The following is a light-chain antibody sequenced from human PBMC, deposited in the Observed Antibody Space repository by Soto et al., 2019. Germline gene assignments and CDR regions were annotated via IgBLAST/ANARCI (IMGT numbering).Light chain of an antibody. J-gene: IGKJ4*01. CDR1: QSISSW. Sequence: DIQMTQSPSTLSASVGDRVTITCRASQSISSWLAWYQQKPGKAPKLLIYSTSGLQSGVPSRFGGSGSGTDFTLTISSLQPEDFATYYCQQANSFPLTFGGGTKVDIK. CDR3: QQANSFPLT. V-gene: IGKV1-12*01. CDR2: STS.